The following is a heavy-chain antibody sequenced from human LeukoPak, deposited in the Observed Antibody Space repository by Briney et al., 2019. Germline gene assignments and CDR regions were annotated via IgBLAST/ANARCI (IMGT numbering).Heavy chain of an antibody. Sequence: GGSLRLSCAASGFTFSSYEMNWVRQAPGKGLEWVSYISSSGSTIYYADSVKGRFTISRDNAKNSLYLQMNSLRAEDTAVYYCARDGYCSGGKCYGSDYWGQGTLVIVSS. D-gene: IGHD2-15*01. CDR2: ISSSGSTI. CDR3: ARDGYCSGGKCYGSDY. J-gene: IGHJ4*02. V-gene: IGHV3-48*03. CDR1: GFTFSSYE.